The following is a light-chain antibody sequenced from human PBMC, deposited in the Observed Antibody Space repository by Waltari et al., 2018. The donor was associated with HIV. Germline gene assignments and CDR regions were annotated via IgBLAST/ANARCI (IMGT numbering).Light chain of an antibody. Sequence: EVVMTQSPDTLSVSPGERVSLSCTCSQNINTNLAWFQQKPGQSPRLLIYGASTRTSGTPVTFSASGSGTAFTLTISSLQSEEFAIYYCQQYNDWPLTFGGGTKVDSK. J-gene: IGKJ4*01. V-gene: IGKV3-15*01. CDR3: QQYNDWPLT. CDR1: QNINTN. CDR2: GAS.